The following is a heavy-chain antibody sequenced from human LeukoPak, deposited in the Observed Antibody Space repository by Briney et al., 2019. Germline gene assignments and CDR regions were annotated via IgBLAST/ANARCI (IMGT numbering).Heavy chain of an antibody. J-gene: IGHJ6*03. V-gene: IGHV3-48*03. CDR1: GFTFSSYE. CDR2: ISSSGSTI. Sequence: GGSLRLXCAASGFTFSSYEMNWDRQAPGKGLEWVSYISSSGSTIYYADSVKGRFTISRDNAKNSLYLQMNSLRAEDTAVYYCARVVAPPLYYYYMDVWGKGTTVTVSS. CDR3: ARVVAPPLYYYYMDV. D-gene: IGHD6-6*01.